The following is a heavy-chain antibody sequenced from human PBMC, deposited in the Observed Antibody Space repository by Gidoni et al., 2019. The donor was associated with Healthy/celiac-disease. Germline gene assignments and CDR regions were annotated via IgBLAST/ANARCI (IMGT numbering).Heavy chain of an antibody. CDR1: GFTFDDYA. CDR3: AKSPPRIAAAGRGYYYYYMDV. D-gene: IGHD6-13*01. J-gene: IGHJ6*03. Sequence: EVQLVESGGGLVQPGRSLRLSCAASGFTFDDYAMHWVRQAPGKGLEWVSGISWNSGSIGYADSVKGRFTISRDNAKNSLYLQMNSLRAGDTALYYCAKSPPRIAAAGRGYYYYYMDVWGKGTTVTVSS. V-gene: IGHV3-9*01. CDR2: ISWNSGSI.